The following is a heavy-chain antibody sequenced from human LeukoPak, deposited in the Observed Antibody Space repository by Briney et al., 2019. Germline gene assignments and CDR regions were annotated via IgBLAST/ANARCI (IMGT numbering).Heavy chain of an antibody. CDR2: ISYDGSNK. CDR3: ARSRGIVGAKYYFDY. Sequence: GGSLRLSCAASGFTFSSYAMHWVRQAPGKGLEWVAVISYDGSNKYYADSVKGRFTISRDNSKNTLYLQMNSLRAEDTAVYYCARSRGIVGAKYYFDYWGQGTLVTVSS. CDR1: GFTFSSYA. J-gene: IGHJ4*02. V-gene: IGHV3-30-3*01. D-gene: IGHD1-26*01.